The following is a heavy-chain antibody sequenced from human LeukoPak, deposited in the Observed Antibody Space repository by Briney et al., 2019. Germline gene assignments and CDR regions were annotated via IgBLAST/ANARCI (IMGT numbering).Heavy chain of an antibody. J-gene: IGHJ6*03. D-gene: IGHD6-19*01. CDR3: ARGSSGWYNYYYYYYMDV. CDR2: IIPIFGTA. V-gene: IGHV1-69*05. Sequence: SVKVSCKASGGTFSSYAISWVRQAPGQGLEWMGGIIPIFGTANYAQKFQGRVTITTDESTSTAYMELSSLRSEDTAVYYCARGSSGWYNYYYYYYMDVWGKRTTVTVSS. CDR1: GGTFSSYA.